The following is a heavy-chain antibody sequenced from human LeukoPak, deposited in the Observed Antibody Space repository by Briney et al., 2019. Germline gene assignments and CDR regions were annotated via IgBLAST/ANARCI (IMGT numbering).Heavy chain of an antibody. Sequence: RASVKVSPKPSGYTLTRYGFSGVRQARGQGREGIGWINDYNSNTTYAQKLQGRVTMTTDTSTSTAYMDLRSMRFDDTAVYYCAMRQGTTLSFDYWAREPWSPSPQ. D-gene: IGHD1-1*01. CDR2: INDYNSNT. V-gene: IGHV1-18*01. CDR1: GYTLTRYG. J-gene: IGHJ4*02. CDR3: AMRQGTTLSFDY.